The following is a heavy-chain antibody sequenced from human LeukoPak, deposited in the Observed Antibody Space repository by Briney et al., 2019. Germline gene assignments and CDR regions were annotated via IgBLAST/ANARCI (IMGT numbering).Heavy chain of an antibody. CDR3: ARLARTTPYFYYGMDV. CDR1: GYSFTSYW. Sequence: GESLKISCKGSGYSFTSYWIGWVRQMPGKGLEWMGIIYPGDSDTRYRPSFQGQVTISVDKSISTAYLQWSSLNASDTAMYYCARLARTTPYFYYGMDVWGQGTTVTVSS. D-gene: IGHD1-14*01. CDR2: IYPGDSDT. V-gene: IGHV5-51*01. J-gene: IGHJ6*02.